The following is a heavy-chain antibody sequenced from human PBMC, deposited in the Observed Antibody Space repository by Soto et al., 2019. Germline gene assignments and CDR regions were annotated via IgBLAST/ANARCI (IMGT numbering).Heavy chain of an antibody. CDR3: ARFLSVVPAARHYHYYYVMDV. D-gene: IGHD2-2*01. V-gene: IGHV4-59*01. Sequence: QVQLQESGPGLVKPSETLSLSCTVSGGSISNYYWSWIRQPPGKGLEWIGYIYYSGSTNYNPSLKSRVTISVDTSKNQFSLKLTSVTAADSALYYCARFLSVVPAARHYHYYYVMDVWGQGTTVTVSS. CDR1: GGSISNYY. CDR2: IYYSGST. J-gene: IGHJ6*02.